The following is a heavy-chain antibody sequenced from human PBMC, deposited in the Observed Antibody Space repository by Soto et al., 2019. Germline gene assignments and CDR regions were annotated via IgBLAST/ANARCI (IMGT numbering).Heavy chain of an antibody. CDR2: INHSGST. Sequence: SETLSLTCAVYGGSFSGYYWSWIRQPPGKGLEWIGEINHSGSTNYNPSLKSRVTISVDTSKNQFSLKLSSVTAADTAVYYCARGNWLRSVPYRGQGTLVTVSS. V-gene: IGHV4-34*01. CDR3: ARGNWLRSVPY. CDR1: GGSFSGYY. D-gene: IGHD5-12*01. J-gene: IGHJ4*02.